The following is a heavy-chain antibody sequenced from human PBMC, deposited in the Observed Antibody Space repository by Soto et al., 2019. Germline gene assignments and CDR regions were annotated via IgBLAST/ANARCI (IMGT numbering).Heavy chain of an antibody. J-gene: IGHJ6*02. D-gene: IGHD2-15*01. CDR2: IIPIFGTA. CDR1: GCTFSSYA. V-gene: IGHV1-69*13. CDR3: AVGVVVVAASVYYYYGMDV. Sequence: GASVKVSCKASGCTFSSYAISWVRQAPGQGLEWMGGIIPIFGTANYAQKFQGRVTITADESTSTAYMELSSLRSQDTAVYYCAVGVVVVAASVYYYYGMDVWGQGTTVTVSS.